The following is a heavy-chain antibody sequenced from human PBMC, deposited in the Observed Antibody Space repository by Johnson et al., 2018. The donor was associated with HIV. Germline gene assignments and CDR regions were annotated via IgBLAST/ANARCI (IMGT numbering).Heavy chain of an antibody. CDR2: ISYDGSNK. Sequence: QVQLVESGGGVVQPERSLRLSCAASGFTFSSYAMHWVRQAAGKGLEWVAVISYDGSNKYYADSVKGRFTISRDNSKNTLYLQMNSLRAEDTAVYYCARGRARAFDIWGQGTMVTVSS. V-gene: IGHV3-30-3*01. CDR3: ARGRARAFDI. CDR1: GFTFSSYA. J-gene: IGHJ3*02. D-gene: IGHD5-12*01.